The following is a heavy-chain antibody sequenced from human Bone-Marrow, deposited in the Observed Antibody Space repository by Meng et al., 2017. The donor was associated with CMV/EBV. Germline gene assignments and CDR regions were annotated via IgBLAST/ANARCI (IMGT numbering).Heavy chain of an antibody. Sequence: SVKVSCKASGGTFSSYAISWVRQAPGQGLEWMGGIIPIFGTANYAQKFQGRVTITTDESTSTAYMELSSLRSEDTAVYYCAREDIVVVPAASNWFDPWGQGTLVTGSS. D-gene: IGHD2-2*01. CDR1: GGTFSSYA. J-gene: IGHJ5*02. V-gene: IGHV1-69*05. CDR2: IIPIFGTA. CDR3: AREDIVVVPAASNWFDP.